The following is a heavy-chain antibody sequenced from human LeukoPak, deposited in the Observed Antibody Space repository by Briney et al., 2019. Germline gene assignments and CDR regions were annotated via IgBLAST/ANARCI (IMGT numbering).Heavy chain of an antibody. CDR2: INHSGST. CDR3: ARGLAKNRGPYDY. D-gene: IGHD1-14*01. CDR1: GGSFSGYY. Sequence: SETLSLTCAVYGGSFSGYYWSWIRQLPGKGLEWIGEINHSGSTNYNPSLKSRATISVDTSKNQFSLKLSSVTAADTAVYYCARGLAKNRGPYDYWGQGTLVTVSS. V-gene: IGHV4-34*01. J-gene: IGHJ4*02.